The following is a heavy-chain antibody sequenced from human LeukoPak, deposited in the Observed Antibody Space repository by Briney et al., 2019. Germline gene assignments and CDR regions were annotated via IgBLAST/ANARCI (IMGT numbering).Heavy chain of an antibody. CDR2: IYYSGST. CDR3: ASGYYDSSGYYYLDY. J-gene: IGHJ4*02. D-gene: IGHD3-22*01. Sequence: SETLSLTCTVSGGYISSYYWSWIRQPPGKGLECIGYIYYSGSTNYNPSLKSRVTISVDTSKNQFSLKLSSVTAADTAVYYCASGYYDSSGYYYLDYWGQGTLVTVSS. V-gene: IGHV4-59*01. CDR1: GGYISSYY.